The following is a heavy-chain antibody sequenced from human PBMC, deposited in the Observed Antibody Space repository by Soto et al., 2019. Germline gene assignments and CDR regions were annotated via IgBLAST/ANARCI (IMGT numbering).Heavy chain of an antibody. J-gene: IGHJ3*02. Sequence: QVQLQESGPGLVKPSETLSLTCTVSGGSISSYYWSWIRQPPGKGLEWIGYIYYSGSTNYNPSLKSRVTISLDTSKNQFSLKLSSVTAADTAVYYCARLRARYCSSTSCYAGLFYAFDIWGQGTMVTVSS. CDR1: GGSISSYY. D-gene: IGHD2-2*01. V-gene: IGHV4-59*08. CDR2: IYYSGST. CDR3: ARLRARYCSSTSCYAGLFYAFDI.